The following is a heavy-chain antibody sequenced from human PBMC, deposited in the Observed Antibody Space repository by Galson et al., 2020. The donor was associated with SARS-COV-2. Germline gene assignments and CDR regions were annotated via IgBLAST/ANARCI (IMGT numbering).Heavy chain of an antibody. V-gene: IGHV3-30-3*01. D-gene: IGHD3-10*01. Sequence: GGFLRPSCAASELAFSSYTMHWVPQAPGKGLGGVARIAHIVTDDFYADSVKGRFTISRDNSKNTLFLQMNSLRADDAALYYCARDGLSYGLDFWGQGTLVTVSS. CDR1: ELAFSSYT. CDR2: IAHIVTDD. J-gene: IGHJ4*02. CDR3: ARDGLSYGLDF.